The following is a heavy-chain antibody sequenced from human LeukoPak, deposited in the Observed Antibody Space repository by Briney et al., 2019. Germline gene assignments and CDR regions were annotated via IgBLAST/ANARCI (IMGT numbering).Heavy chain of an antibody. Sequence: GGSLRLSCAAPGFTFSSYAMSWVRQAPGKGLEWVSAISGSGGSTYYADSVKGRFTISRDDSKNTLYLQMNSLRAEDTAVYYCAKDYDILTGCIDYWGQGTLVTVSS. J-gene: IGHJ4*02. CDR2: ISGSGGST. CDR1: GFTFSSYA. D-gene: IGHD3-9*01. V-gene: IGHV3-23*01. CDR3: AKDYDILTGCIDY.